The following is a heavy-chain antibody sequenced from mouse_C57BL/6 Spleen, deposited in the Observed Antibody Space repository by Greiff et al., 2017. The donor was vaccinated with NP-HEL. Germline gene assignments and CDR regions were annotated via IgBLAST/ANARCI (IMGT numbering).Heavy chain of an antibody. D-gene: IGHD2-4*01. Sequence: QVQLQQSGAELVKPGASVKMSCKASGYTFTSYWITWVKQRPGQGLEWIGDIYPGSGSTNYNEKFKSKATLTVDTSSSTAYMQLSSLTSEDSAVYYCARPYYDYDDYAMDYWGQGTSVTVSS. CDR1: GYTFTSYW. CDR2: IYPGSGST. J-gene: IGHJ4*01. CDR3: ARPYYDYDDYAMDY. V-gene: IGHV1-55*01.